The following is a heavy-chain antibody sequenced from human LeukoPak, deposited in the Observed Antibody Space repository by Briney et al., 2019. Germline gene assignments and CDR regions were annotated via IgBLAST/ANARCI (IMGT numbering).Heavy chain of an antibody. Sequence: PGESLTLSSAASGFSLTSYCMSWDRPAHGKGMEWVATIKQVGREKYHVDSVTGRFTLSRHNDKTSLYLEMNSLRAGHTVVYYCARGIGGATRGFDYWGQGTLVTVSS. V-gene: IGHV3-7*01. D-gene: IGHD1-26*01. J-gene: IGHJ4*02. CDR1: GFSLTSYC. CDR2: IKQVGREK. CDR3: ARGIGGATRGFDY.